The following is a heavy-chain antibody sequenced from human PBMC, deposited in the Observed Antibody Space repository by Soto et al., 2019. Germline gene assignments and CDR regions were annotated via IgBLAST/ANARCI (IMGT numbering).Heavy chain of an antibody. CDR1: GFTFSSYA. Sequence: PGGSLRLSCAASGFTFSSYAMHWVRQAPGKGLEWVAVISYDGSNKYYADSVKGRFTISRDNSKNTLYLQMNSLRAEDTAVYYCARGSWELSHYYYGMDVWGQGTTVTVSS. V-gene: IGHV3-30-3*01. D-gene: IGHD1-26*01. CDR3: ARGSWELSHYYYGMDV. J-gene: IGHJ6*02. CDR2: ISYDGSNK.